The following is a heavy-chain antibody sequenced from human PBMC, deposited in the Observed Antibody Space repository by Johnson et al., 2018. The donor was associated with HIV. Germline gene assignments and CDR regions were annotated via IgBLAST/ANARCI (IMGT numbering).Heavy chain of an antibody. CDR1: GFTFSSYG. Sequence: QVQLVESGGGVVQPGGSLRLSCAASGFTFSSYGMHWVRQAPGKGLEWVAVIWYDGSNKYYADSVKGRFTISRDNSKNTLYLQMNSLRAEDTAVYYCARPHIVVVTAGYAFDIWGQGTMVIVSS. CDR3: ARPHIVVVTAGYAFDI. V-gene: IGHV3-33*01. J-gene: IGHJ3*02. D-gene: IGHD2-21*02. CDR2: IWYDGSNK.